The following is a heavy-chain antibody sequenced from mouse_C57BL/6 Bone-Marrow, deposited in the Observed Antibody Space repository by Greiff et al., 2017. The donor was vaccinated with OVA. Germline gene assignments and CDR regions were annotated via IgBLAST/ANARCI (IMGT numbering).Heavy chain of an antibody. CDR3: ARLLYYGNFDWYFDV. V-gene: IGHV4-1*01. CDR2: INPDSSTI. CDR1: GVDFSRYW. Sequence: ASGVDFSRYWMSWVRRAPGKGLEWIGEINPDSSTINYAPSLKDKFIISRDNAKNTLYLQMSKVRSEDTALYYCARLLYYGNFDWYFDVWGTGTTVTVSS. D-gene: IGHD2-1*01. J-gene: IGHJ1*03.